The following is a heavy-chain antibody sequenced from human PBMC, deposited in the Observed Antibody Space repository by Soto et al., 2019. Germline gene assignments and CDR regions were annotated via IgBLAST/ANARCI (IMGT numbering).Heavy chain of an antibody. J-gene: IGHJ3*01. CDR2: IHPSGQPI. CDR3: ARRARR. CDR1: GFTFSSSE. D-gene: IGHD1-26*01. Sequence: EVQLVESGGGLVQPGGSLRLSCAVSGFTFSSSEMYWVRQAPGKGLEWISYIHPSGQPIFYADSVKGRFTISRDNANNSLFLQMNILRAEDMAVYYCARRARRWGQGTMVTVSS. V-gene: IGHV3-48*03.